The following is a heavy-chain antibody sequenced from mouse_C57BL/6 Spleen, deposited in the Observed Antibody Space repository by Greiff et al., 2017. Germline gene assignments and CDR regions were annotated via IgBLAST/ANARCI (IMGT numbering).Heavy chain of an antibody. CDR3: SMVTTSYYFDD. V-gene: IGHV1-69*01. J-gene: IGHJ2*01. CDR1: GYTFTSYW. Sequence: QVQLQQPGAELVMPGASVKLSCKASGYTFTSYWMHWVKQRPGQGLEWIGEIDPSDSYTNYNQKFKGKSTLTVDKSSSTAYMQLSRLTSEDSAVYYCSMVTTSYYFDDWGQGTTLTVSS. CDR2: IDPSDSYT. D-gene: IGHD2-2*01.